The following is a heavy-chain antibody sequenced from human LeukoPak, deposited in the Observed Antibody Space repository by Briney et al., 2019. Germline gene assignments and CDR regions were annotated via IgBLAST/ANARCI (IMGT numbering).Heavy chain of an antibody. Sequence: GGSLRLSCAASGFTFSSYWMSWVRQAPGKGLEWVANIKQDGSEKYYVDSVKGRFTISRDNAKNSLYLQMNSLRAEDTAVYYCASHKFSGYSSSWYSALFDYWGQGTLVTVSS. CDR1: GFTFSSYW. CDR3: ASHKFSGYSSSWYSALFDY. CDR2: IKQDGSEK. D-gene: IGHD6-13*01. V-gene: IGHV3-7*01. J-gene: IGHJ4*02.